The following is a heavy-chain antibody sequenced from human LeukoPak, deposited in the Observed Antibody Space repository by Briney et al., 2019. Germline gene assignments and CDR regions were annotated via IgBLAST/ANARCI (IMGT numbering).Heavy chain of an antibody. CDR2: IYTSGST. Sequence: SETLSLTCTVSGGSISSYYWSWIRQPAGKGLEWIGRIYTSGSTNYNPSLKSRVTISIDTSKKQFSLKLSSVTAADTAVYYCARHGSHCSGGSCYTYGMDVWGQGTTVTVSS. CDR1: GGSISSYY. J-gene: IGHJ6*02. V-gene: IGHV4-4*07. CDR3: ARHGSHCSGGSCYTYGMDV. D-gene: IGHD2-15*01.